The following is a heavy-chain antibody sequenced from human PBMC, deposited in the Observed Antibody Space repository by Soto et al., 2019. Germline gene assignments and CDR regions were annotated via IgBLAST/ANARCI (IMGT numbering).Heavy chain of an antibody. CDR2: IYYSGST. CDR3: ASSSPDFWSGYSYYYGMDV. J-gene: IGHJ6*02. V-gene: IGHV4-31*03. Sequence: PSETLSLTCTVSGGSISSGGYYWSWIRQHPGKGLEWIGCIYYSGSTYYNPSLKSRVTISVDTSKNQFSLKLSSVTAADTAVYYCASSSPDFWSGYSYYYGMDVWGQGTTVTVSS. D-gene: IGHD3-3*01. CDR1: GGSISSGGYY.